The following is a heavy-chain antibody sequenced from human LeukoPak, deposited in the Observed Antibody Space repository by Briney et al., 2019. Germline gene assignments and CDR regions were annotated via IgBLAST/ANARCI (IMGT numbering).Heavy chain of an antibody. CDR1: GGTFSSYA. CDR2: INPNSGGT. V-gene: IGHV1-2*02. J-gene: IGHJ4*02. Sequence: ASVKVSCKASGGTFSSYAISWVRQAPGQGLEWMGWINPNSGGTNYAQKFQGRVTMTRDTSISTAYMELSRLRSDDTAVYYCARDARRTNDYWGQGTLVTVSS. CDR3: ARDARRTNDY.